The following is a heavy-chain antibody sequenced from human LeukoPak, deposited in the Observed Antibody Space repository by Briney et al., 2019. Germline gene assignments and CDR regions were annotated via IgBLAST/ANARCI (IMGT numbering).Heavy chain of an antibody. CDR2: INPNSGDT. V-gene: IGHV1-2*06. D-gene: IGHD4-11*01. CDR1: GYTFIGYY. Sequence: ASVKVSCKASGYTFIGYYMHWVRQAPGHGLEWMGRINPNSGDTNYAQKFQGRVTMTRDTSISTAHMELSRLRSDDTAIYYCARYHTVTTIDYWGQGTLVTVSS. J-gene: IGHJ4*02. CDR3: ARYHTVTTIDY.